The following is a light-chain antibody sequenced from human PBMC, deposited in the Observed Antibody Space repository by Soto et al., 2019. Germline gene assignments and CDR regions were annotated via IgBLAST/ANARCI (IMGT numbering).Light chain of an antibody. CDR2: DNN. Sequence: QSVLTRAPSVSGAPGQRVTISCTGSSSNIGAGYDVHWYQQLPGTAPKLLIYDNNNRPSGVPDRFSGSKSGTSASLAITGLQSEDEADFYCQSYDSSVSTVVFGGGTKLTVL. CDR1: SSNIGAGYD. J-gene: IGLJ2*01. V-gene: IGLV1-40*01. CDR3: QSYDSSVSTVV.